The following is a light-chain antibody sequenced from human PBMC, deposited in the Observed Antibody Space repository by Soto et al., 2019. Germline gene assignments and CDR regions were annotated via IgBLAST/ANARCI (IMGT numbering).Light chain of an antibody. V-gene: IGLV2-14*01. Sequence: QSALTQPASVSGSPGQSITISCTGTSSDVGGYNYVSWYQQHPGKAPKLMIYDVSNRPSGVSNRFSGSKSVNTASLTISGLQAEDEADYYCSSYTRSSTVVFGGGTQLTVL. J-gene: IGLJ2*01. CDR1: SSDVGGYNY. CDR3: SSYTRSSTVV. CDR2: DVS.